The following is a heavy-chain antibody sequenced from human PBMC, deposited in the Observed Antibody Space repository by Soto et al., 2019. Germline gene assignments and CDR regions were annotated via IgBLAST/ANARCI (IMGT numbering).Heavy chain of an antibody. D-gene: IGHD6-13*01. CDR1: GFTFSSYG. CDR2: ISYDGSNK. Sequence: GGSLRLSCAASGFTFSSYGMHWVRQAPGKGLEWVAVISYDGSNKYYADSVKGRFTISRDNSKNTLYLQMNSLRAEDTAVYYCAKHSWNFDYWGQGTLVTVSS. J-gene: IGHJ4*02. CDR3: AKHSWNFDY. V-gene: IGHV3-30*18.